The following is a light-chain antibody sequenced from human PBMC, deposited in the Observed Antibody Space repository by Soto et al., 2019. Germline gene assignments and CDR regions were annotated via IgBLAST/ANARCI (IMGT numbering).Light chain of an antibody. CDR1: SSDVGGYNY. CDR2: DVS. Sequence: QSALTQPASVSGSPGQSITISCTGTSSDVGGYNYVSWYQQHPGKAPKLMIYDVSNRPSGVSNRFSGSKSGNPASLTISGLQAEDEADYSCSSYTSSSTLYAFGTGTKLTVL. J-gene: IGLJ1*01. V-gene: IGLV2-14*01. CDR3: SSYTSSSTLYA.